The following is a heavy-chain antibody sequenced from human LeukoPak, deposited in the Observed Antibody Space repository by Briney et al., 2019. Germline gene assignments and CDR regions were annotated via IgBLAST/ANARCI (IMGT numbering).Heavy chain of an antibody. Sequence: GASVKVSCKASGYKFTNYGISWVRQAPGQGLELMGLISPYNGNTIYAQKLQGRVTMTTDTSTSTAYMELRSLRSDDTAVYYCARGSPPRVYYDRSGYYSYYFDYWGQGTLVTVSS. CDR1: GYKFTNYG. V-gene: IGHV1-18*01. CDR3: ARGSPPRVYYDRSGYYSYYFDY. D-gene: IGHD3-22*01. CDR2: ISPYNGNT. J-gene: IGHJ4*02.